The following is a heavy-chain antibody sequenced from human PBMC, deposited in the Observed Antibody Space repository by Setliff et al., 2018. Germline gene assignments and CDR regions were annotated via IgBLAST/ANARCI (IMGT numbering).Heavy chain of an antibody. D-gene: IGHD1-26*01. CDR2: IYYSGST. J-gene: IGHJ4*02. V-gene: IGHV4-39*07. CDR1: GGSISSSIYY. Sequence: TLSLTCTVSGGSISSSIYYWGWIRQPPGKGLEWIGSIYYSGSTYYNPSLKSRVTISVDTSRNQFSLQLSSVTSADTAIYYCTKGRVGLAARAGYWGQGTQVTVSS. CDR3: TKGRVGLAARAGY.